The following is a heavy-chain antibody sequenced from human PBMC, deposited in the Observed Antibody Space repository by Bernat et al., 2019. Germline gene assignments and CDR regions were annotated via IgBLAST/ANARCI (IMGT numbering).Heavy chain of an antibody. Sequence: EVQLVESGGGLVQPGGSLRLSCAASGFTFSVSWMSWVRQAPGKGPEWVANINQDGSEKYYVDSVRGRFTISRDNAKNSLYLQMNSLRADDTAVYYCARSPRTGDVDYWGQGTLVTVSS. CDR1: GFTFSVSW. D-gene: IGHD7-27*01. CDR3: ARSPRTGDVDY. CDR2: INQDGSEK. V-gene: IGHV3-7*03. J-gene: IGHJ4*02.